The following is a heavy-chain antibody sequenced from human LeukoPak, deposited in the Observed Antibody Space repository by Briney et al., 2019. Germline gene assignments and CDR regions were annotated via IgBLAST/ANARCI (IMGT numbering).Heavy chain of an antibody. CDR3: ASHGSGWYQY. D-gene: IGHD6-19*01. J-gene: IGHJ4*02. V-gene: IGHV3-11*01. CDR1: GFTFSDYY. CDR2: IGSSGSTI. Sequence: PGGSLRLSCAASGFTFSDYYMSGIRQAPGKGLEWVSYIGSSGSTIYYADSVKGRFTISRDNAKNSLYLQMNSLRAEDTAVYYCASHGSGWYQYWGQGTLVTVYS.